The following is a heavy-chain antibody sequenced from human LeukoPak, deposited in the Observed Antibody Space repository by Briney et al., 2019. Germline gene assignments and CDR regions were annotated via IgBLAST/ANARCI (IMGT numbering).Heavy chain of an antibody. CDR2: IWYDGSNK. J-gene: IGHJ4*02. Sequence: PGGSLRLSCAASGFTFSSYGMHWVRQAPGKGLEWVAVIWYDGSNKYYGDSVKGRFTISRDNAKNSLYLQMNSLRAEDTAVYYCARDSPSVYWGQGTLVTVSS. CDR3: ARDSPSVY. CDR1: GFTFSSYG. D-gene: IGHD3-3*01. V-gene: IGHV3-33*01.